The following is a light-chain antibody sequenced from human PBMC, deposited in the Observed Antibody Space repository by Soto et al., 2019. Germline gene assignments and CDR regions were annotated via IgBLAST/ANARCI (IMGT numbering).Light chain of an antibody. J-gene: IGLJ7*01. V-gene: IGLV1-40*01. CDR3: QSYDSSLGAV. Sequence: SVLTQPPSVSGAPGQRVTISCTGSSSNIGAGYDVHWYQQLPGTAPKLLIYGNSNRPSGVPDRFSGSKSGTSASLAITGLQAEDEADYYCQSYDSSLGAVFGGGTQLTVL. CDR2: GNS. CDR1: SSNIGAGYD.